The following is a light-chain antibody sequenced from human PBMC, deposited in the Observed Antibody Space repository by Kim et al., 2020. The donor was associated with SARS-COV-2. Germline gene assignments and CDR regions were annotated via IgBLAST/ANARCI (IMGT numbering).Light chain of an antibody. Sequence: ASGGDRVTITCRASQGISNYLAWYQQKPGKVPKLLIYAASTLQSGVPSRFSGSGSGTDFTLTISSLQPEDVATYYCQKYNSAPWPFGQGTKVDIK. CDR3: QKYNSAPWP. CDR1: QGISNY. CDR2: AAS. V-gene: IGKV1-27*01. J-gene: IGKJ1*01.